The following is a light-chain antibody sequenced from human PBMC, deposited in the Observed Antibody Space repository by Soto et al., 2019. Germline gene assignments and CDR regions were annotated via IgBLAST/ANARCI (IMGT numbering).Light chain of an antibody. CDR1: QSVRNNY. Sequence: EIVWTQSPGTLSLSPGERATLSCRASQSVRNNYVAWYQQKPGQAPRLLIYAASSRATGIPDRISGSGSGTDFTLTISRAEPEDFAVYYCQQHGSAPEMFGHGTKVEL. J-gene: IGKJ1*01. CDR2: AAS. CDR3: QQHGSAPEM. V-gene: IGKV3-20*01.